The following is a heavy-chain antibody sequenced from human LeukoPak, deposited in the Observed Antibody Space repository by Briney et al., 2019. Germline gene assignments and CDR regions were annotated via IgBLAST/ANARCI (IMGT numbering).Heavy chain of an antibody. CDR1: GYSFTGYY. CDR3: VGLTDCRTSACYPFDF. Sequence: GASVKVSCKTSGYSFTGYYIHWVRQAPGQGLEWMGWVNPDGGGTNSAQRFQGRVTMSRDASSSTAYMELRRLTSDDTAVYYCVGLTDCRTSACYPFDFWGQGTLVIVSS. D-gene: IGHD2-2*01. V-gene: IGHV1-2*02. J-gene: IGHJ4*02. CDR2: VNPDGGGT.